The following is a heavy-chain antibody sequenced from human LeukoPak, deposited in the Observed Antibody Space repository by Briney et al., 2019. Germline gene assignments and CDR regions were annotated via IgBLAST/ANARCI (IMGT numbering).Heavy chain of an antibody. V-gene: IGHV3-23*01. Sequence: GGSLRLSCAASGFTVRTYAMTWVRQAPGKGLEWVSAIGPSGRSTYYADSVRGRFTISRDNSKNTLYLQMNSLRAGDTAIYYCAKDPMVRGATYDYWGQGTLVTVSS. D-gene: IGHD3-10*01. CDR3: AKDPMVRGATYDY. CDR2: IGPSGRST. J-gene: IGHJ4*02. CDR1: GFTVRTYA.